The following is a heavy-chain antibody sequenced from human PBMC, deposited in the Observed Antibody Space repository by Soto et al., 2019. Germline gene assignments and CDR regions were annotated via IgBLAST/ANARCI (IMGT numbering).Heavy chain of an antibody. V-gene: IGHV1-46*01. J-gene: IGHJ5*02. CDR1: GYTFTSYY. CDR3: ARVRTTGTTAGWFDP. D-gene: IGHD1-1*01. CDR2: INPSGGST. Sequence: GASVKVSCKASGYTFTSYYMHWVRQAPGQGLEWMGIINPSGGSTSYAQKFQGRVTMTRDTSTSTVYMELSSLRSEDTAVYYCARVRTTGTTAGWFDPWGQGTLVTVSS.